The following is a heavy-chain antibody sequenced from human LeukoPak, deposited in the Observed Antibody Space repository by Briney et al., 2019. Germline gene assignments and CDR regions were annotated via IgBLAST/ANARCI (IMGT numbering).Heavy chain of an antibody. V-gene: IGHV3-7*03. Sequence: GGSLRLSCAASGITFSSYWKSWVRQAPGKGLEWVANIKEDGSEKFYVGSVKGRFTISRDNSKNTLYLQMNSLRAEDTAVYYCAKDAVRGVIQYWGQGTLVTVSS. CDR1: GITFSSYW. D-gene: IGHD3-10*01. CDR2: IKEDGSEK. CDR3: AKDAVRGVIQY. J-gene: IGHJ4*02.